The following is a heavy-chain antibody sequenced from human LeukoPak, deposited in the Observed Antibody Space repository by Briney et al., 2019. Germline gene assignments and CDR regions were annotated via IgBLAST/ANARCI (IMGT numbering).Heavy chain of an antibody. CDR1: GGSISSYY. CDR3: AREGYCSGTSCYNFNY. D-gene: IGHD2-2*02. J-gene: IGHJ4*02. Sequence: SETLSLTCTVSGGSISSYYWSWIRQPPGKGLEWIGHIYYTGSTNYIPSLKSRVTISLDTSKNQFSLNLSSVTAADTAVYYCAREGYCSGTSCYNFNYWGQGTLVTVSS. CDR2: IYYTGST. V-gene: IGHV4-59*12.